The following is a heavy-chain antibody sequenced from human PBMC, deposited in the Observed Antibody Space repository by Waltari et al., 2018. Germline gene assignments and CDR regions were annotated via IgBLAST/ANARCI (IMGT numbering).Heavy chain of an antibody. CDR1: GFTFSTYA. J-gene: IGHJ5*02. Sequence: EVQLLESGGGLVQPGGSLRLSCEASGFTFSTYAMSWARPAPGKGLEWVSAISGSGGSTYYADSVKGRFTISRDNSKNTLYLQMNSLRAEDTAVYYCAKDQGSGSLNWFDPWGQGTLVTVSS. CDR3: AKDQGSGSLNWFDP. V-gene: IGHV3-23*01. CDR2: ISGSGGST. D-gene: IGHD3-10*01.